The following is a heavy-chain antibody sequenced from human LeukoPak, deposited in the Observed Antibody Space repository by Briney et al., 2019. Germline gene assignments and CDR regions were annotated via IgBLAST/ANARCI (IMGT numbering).Heavy chain of an antibody. V-gene: IGHV1-46*01. J-gene: IGHJ4*02. CDR1: GYTFTSYY. CDR2: INPSGGST. Sequence: ASVKVSCKASGYTFTSYYMHWVRQAPGQGLEWRGIINPSGGSTSYAQKFQGRVTMTRDTSTSTVYMELSSLRSEDTAVYYCARDEYYDSSGYGTDYWGQGTLVTVSS. CDR3: ARDEYYDSSGYGTDY. D-gene: IGHD3-22*01.